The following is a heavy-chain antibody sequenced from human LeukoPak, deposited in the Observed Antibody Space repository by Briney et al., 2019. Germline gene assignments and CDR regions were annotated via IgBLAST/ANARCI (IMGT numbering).Heavy chain of an antibody. CDR2: ISGSAGST. CDR1: AFTFSSYA. V-gene: IGHV3-23*01. CDR3: AKGLRYSDY. J-gene: IGHJ4*02. Sequence: GGSLRLSCAASAFTFSSYAMTWVRQAPGKGLEWVSTISGSAGSTYYADSVKGRFTISGDNSKNTLYLQMNSLRAEDTAVYYCAKGLRYSDYWGQGTLVTVSS. D-gene: IGHD4-17*01.